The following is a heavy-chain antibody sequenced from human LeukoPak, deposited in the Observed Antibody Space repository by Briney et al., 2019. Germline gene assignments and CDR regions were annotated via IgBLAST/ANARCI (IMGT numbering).Heavy chain of an antibody. J-gene: IGHJ4*02. CDR2: IYYSGST. V-gene: IGHV4-31*03. CDR3: ARQDGYYFDY. D-gene: IGHD5-24*01. Sequence: SATLSRTCTVSGVSISSGGYYRSWIRQHPGKGLEWIGYIYYSGSTYYNPSLKSRVTISVDTSKNQFSLKLSSVTAADTAVYYCARQDGYYFDYWGQGTLVTASS. CDR1: GVSISSGGYY.